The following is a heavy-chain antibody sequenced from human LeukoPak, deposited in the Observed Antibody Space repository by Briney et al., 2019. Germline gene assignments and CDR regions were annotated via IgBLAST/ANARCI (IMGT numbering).Heavy chain of an antibody. D-gene: IGHD6-19*01. CDR2: IGTAGDT. CDR1: GFTFSSYD. J-gene: IGHJ4*02. Sequence: GGSLRLSCAASGFTFSSYDMHWVRQATGKGLEWVSAIGTAGDTYYPGSVKGRFTISRENAKNSLYLQMNSLRAGDTAVYYCARDWYSSGYYDYWGQGTLVTVSS. CDR3: ARDWYSSGYYDY. V-gene: IGHV3-13*01.